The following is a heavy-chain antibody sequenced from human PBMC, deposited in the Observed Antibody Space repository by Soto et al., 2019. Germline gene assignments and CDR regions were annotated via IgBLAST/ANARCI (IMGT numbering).Heavy chain of an antibody. Sequence: EVQLVESGGGLVQPGGSLRLSCAASGFTFSSYWMSWVRQAPGKGLEWVANIKQDGSEKYYVDSVKGRFTISRDNAKNSLYLQMNSLRAEDTAVYYCARDSSDDILTGYYNDAFDIWGQGTMVTVSS. J-gene: IGHJ3*02. CDR2: IKQDGSEK. CDR3: ARDSSDDILTGYYNDAFDI. CDR1: GFTFSSYW. V-gene: IGHV3-7*01. D-gene: IGHD3-9*01.